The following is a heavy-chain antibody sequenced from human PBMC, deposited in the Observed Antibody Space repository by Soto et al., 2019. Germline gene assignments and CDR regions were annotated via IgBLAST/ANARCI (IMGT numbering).Heavy chain of an antibody. J-gene: IGHJ4*02. V-gene: IGHV3-74*01. CDR2: INSDGSST. CDR3: ASHSSSWYAPLDY. D-gene: IGHD6-13*01. Sequence: EVQLVESGGGLVQPGGSLRLSCAASGFTISGNWMHWVRRAPGKGLVWVSRINSDGSSTTYADSVKGRFTISRDNAKNTLYLRMNSLRAEDTAVYYCASHSSSWYAPLDYWGQGTLVTVSS. CDR1: GFTISGNW.